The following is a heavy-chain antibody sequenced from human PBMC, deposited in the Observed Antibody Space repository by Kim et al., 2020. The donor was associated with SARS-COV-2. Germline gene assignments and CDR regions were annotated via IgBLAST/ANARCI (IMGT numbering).Heavy chain of an antibody. CDR2: IYYSGST. J-gene: IGHJ3*02. D-gene: IGHD3-22*01. CDR3: AARRYYDSSDILSAFDI. Sequence: SETLSLTCTVSGGSISSYYWSWIRQPPGKGLEWIGYIYYSGSTNHNPSLKSRVTISVDTSKNQFSLKLSSVTAADTAVYYCAARRYYDSSDILSAFDIWGQGTMVTVSS. CDR1: GGSISSYY. V-gene: IGHV4-59*13.